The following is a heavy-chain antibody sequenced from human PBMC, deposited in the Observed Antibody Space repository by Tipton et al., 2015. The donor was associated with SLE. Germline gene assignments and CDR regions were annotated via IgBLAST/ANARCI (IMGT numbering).Heavy chain of an antibody. Sequence: LSLTCAVYGGSFSGYYWSWVRQAPGKGLEWVSLVSDTGTSIYYTDSVKGRFTISRDNSKSTLYLQMNSLRVEDTAVYYCAKGTIMYTYDRSGYEFYDWVQVTLVTVSS. D-gene: IGHD3-22*01. CDR1: GGSFSGYY. CDR3: AKGTIMYTYDRSGYEFYD. CDR2: VSDTGTSI. J-gene: IGHJ4*02. V-gene: IGHV3-23*01.